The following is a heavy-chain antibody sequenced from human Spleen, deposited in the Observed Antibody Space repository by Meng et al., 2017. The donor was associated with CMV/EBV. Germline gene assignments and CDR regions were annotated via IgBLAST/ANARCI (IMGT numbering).Heavy chain of an antibody. D-gene: IGHD4-11*01. Sequence: GGSLRLSCAVYGGSFSGYYWSWIRQPPGKGLEWVASIGSGASYIHYADSVKGRFTISRDDSTNTLYLQLNSLRAEDTAIYFCAKESPYSSPRLYYFDHWGQGALVTVSS. J-gene: IGHJ4*02. CDR3: AKESPYSSPRLYYFDH. V-gene: IGHV3-11*05. CDR1: GGSFSGYY. CDR2: IGSGASYI.